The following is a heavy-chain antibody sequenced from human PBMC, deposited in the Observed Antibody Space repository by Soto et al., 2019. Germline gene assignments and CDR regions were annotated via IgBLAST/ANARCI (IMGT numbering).Heavy chain of an antibody. CDR3: ARPLRDRNYYYGMAV. CDR2: TIPMFGTP. Sequence: QVQLVQSGAEKQQPGASVRVSCKASGGTFSKYAFSWVRQAPGQGLEWLGGTIPMFGTPNYAQKFQGRVAISADESPATVYMELSSLRSEDTAVYFCARPLRDRNYYYGMAVWGQGTTVTVSS. J-gene: IGHJ6*02. CDR1: GGTFSKYA. D-gene: IGHD3-22*01. V-gene: IGHV1-69*01.